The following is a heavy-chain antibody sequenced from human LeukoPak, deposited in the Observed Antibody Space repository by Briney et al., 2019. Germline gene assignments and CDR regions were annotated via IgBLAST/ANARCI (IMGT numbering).Heavy chain of an antibody. Sequence: GASVEVSCKASGYTFTSYGISWVRQAPGQGLEWMGWISAYNGNTNYAQKLQGRVTMTTDTSTSTAYMELRSLRSDDTAVYYCARVIVVVPAAIRHYYYYYMDVWGKGTTVTVSS. V-gene: IGHV1-18*01. CDR1: GYTFTSYG. CDR2: ISAYNGNT. J-gene: IGHJ6*03. D-gene: IGHD2-2*02. CDR3: ARVIVVVPAAIRHYYYYYMDV.